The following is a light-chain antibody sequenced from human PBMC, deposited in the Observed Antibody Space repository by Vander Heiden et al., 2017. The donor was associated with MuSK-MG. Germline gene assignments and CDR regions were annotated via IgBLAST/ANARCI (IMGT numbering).Light chain of an antibody. CDR1: QCITNY. CDR2: AAP. Sequence: IQMTQYPSSLSASLVDRVTVTCLAIQCITNYLIWYQLTPGQAPKLLISAAPIFQTCVPSRFSGSGFGTDFTLTISTLHPDDFARYYFQQYDSNPRYNFGQGTKVDIK. CDR3: QQYDSNPRYN. V-gene: IGKV1-39*01. J-gene: IGKJ2*01.